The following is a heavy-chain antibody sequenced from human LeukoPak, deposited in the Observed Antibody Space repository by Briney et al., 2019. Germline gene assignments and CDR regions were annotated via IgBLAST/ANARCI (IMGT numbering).Heavy chain of an antibody. J-gene: IGHJ3*02. CDR2: IYYSGST. CDR1: GGSISSSSYY. V-gene: IGHV4-39*01. CDR3: ARLIYSSSWGDAFDI. D-gene: IGHD6-13*01. Sequence: SEALSLTCTVSGGSISSSSYYWGWTRQPPGRGLEWIRSIYYSGSTYYNPSLKSRFTISVDTSKNQFSLKLSSVTAADTAVYYCARLIYSSSWGDAFDIWGQGTMVTVSS.